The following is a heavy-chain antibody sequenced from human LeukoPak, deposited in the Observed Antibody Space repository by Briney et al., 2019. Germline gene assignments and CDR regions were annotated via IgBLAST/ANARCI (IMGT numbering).Heavy chain of an antibody. CDR3: AKRGYYYDSSGYYYFDY. J-gene: IGHJ4*02. CDR1: GFTFSSYA. CDR2: ISGSGGST. Sequence: GGSLRLSCAASGFTFSSYATSWVRQAPGKGLEWVSAISGSGGSTYSADSVKGRFTISRDNSKNTLYLQMNSLRAEDTAVYYCAKRGYYYDSSGYYYFDYWGQGTLVTVSS. V-gene: IGHV3-23*01. D-gene: IGHD3-22*01.